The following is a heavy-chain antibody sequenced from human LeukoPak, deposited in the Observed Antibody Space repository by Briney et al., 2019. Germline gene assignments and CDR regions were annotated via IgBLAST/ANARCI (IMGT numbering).Heavy chain of an antibody. Sequence: SETLSLTCTVSGGSISSGSYYWSWIRQPAGKGLEWIGRIYTSGSTNYSPSLKSRVTISVDTSKNQFSLKLSSVTAADTAVYYCARGVAYYDILTGYTDKYYFDYWGQGTLVTVSS. CDR1: GGSISSGSYY. CDR3: ARGVAYYDILTGYTDKYYFDY. J-gene: IGHJ4*02. D-gene: IGHD3-9*01. V-gene: IGHV4-61*02. CDR2: IYTSGST.